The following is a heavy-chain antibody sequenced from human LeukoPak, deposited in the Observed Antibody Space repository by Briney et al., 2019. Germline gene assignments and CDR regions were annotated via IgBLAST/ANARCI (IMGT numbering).Heavy chain of an antibody. CDR2: IRYDGSNK. D-gene: IGHD3-3*01. V-gene: IGHV3-30*02. CDR3: ARGRYDFWSGYYTFDY. J-gene: IGHJ4*02. CDR1: GFTFSSYG. Sequence: PGGSLRLSCAASGFTFSSYGMHGVRQAPGKGLEWVAFIRYDGSNKYYADSVKGRFTIPRDNSKNTLYLQMNSLRAEDTAVYYCARGRYDFWSGYYTFDYWGQGTLVTVSS.